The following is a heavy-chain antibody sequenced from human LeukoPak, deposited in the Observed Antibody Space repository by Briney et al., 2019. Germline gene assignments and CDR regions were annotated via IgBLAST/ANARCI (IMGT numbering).Heavy chain of an antibody. CDR2: IKTKSEGGTI. V-gene: IGHV3-15*07. D-gene: IGHD3-9*01. Sequence: GGSLRLSCAASGFTFSNYAMNWVRQAPGKGLEWVGRIKTKSEGGTIDYAAPGRGSFTIPRDDSENTLYLQMKSLKTEDTALYYCSTDQGGDILTGCWGQGTLVTVSS. J-gene: IGHJ4*02. CDR3: STDQGGDILTGC. CDR1: GFTFSNYA.